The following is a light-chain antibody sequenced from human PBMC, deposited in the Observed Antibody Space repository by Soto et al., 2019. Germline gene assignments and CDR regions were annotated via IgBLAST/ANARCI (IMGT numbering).Light chain of an antibody. CDR2: GAS. CDR1: QSLSSN. Sequence: EIVMTQSPATLSVSPGERATLSCRASQSLSSNLAWYQQKPGQAPRLLIYGASTRATGIPARFSGSGSGTEFTLTISSLQSEDFAVYDCQQYNDWPPITFGQGTRLEIK. CDR3: QQYNDWPPIT. J-gene: IGKJ5*01. V-gene: IGKV3-15*01.